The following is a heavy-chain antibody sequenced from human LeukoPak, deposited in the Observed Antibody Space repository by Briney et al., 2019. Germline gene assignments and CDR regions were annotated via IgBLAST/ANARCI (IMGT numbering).Heavy chain of an antibody. Sequence: PGGSLRLSCAASGFTFSSYAMHWVRQAPGKGLEWVAVISYDGSNKYYADSVKGRFTISRDNSKNTLYLQMNSLRAEDTAVYYCAKVVTRAARPSYYFDYWGQGTLVTVSS. CDR3: AKVVTRAARPSYYFDY. J-gene: IGHJ4*02. CDR2: ISYDGSNK. D-gene: IGHD6-6*01. CDR1: GFTFSSYA. V-gene: IGHV3-30-3*01.